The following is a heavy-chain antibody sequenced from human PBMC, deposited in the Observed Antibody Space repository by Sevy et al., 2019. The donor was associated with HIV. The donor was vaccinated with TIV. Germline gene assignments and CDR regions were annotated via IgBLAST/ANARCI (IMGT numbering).Heavy chain of an antibody. CDR3: ARDVHADRTGGS. Sequence: SETLSLTCTVSGASISSGDYSWSWIRQPAGEGLEWIGRIYSSGNTKYNPSLKSRVIMTLDTSKNQFSLKRNSVTAADTAVDYCARDVHADRTGGSWGQGTLVTVSS. J-gene: IGHJ5*02. CDR1: GASISSGDYS. V-gene: IGHV4-61*02. CDR2: IYSSGNT. D-gene: IGHD3-10*01.